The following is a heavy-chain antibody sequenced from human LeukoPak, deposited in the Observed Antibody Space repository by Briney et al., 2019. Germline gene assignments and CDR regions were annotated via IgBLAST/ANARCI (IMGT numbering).Heavy chain of an antibody. CDR1: GFTFDDCT. CDR2: ISWDGGST. D-gene: IGHD3-10*01. CDR3: AKDHYYGSGSYSRWVYFDY. V-gene: IGHV3-43*01. Sequence: GGSLRLSCAASGFTFDDCTMHWVRQAPGKGLEWVSLISWDGGSTHYADSVKGRFTISRDNSKNSLYLQMNSLRTEDTALYFCAKDHYYGSGSYSRWVYFDYWGQGTLVTVSS. J-gene: IGHJ4*02.